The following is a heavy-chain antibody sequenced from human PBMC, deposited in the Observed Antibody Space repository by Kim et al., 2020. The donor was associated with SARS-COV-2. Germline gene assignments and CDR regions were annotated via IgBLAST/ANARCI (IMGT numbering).Heavy chain of an antibody. CDR2: INHSGST. V-gene: IGHV4-34*01. Sequence: SETLSLTCAVYGGSFNDFYWNWIRQSPGKGLEWIGEINHSGSTNYNPSLKSRLTISVDTPRNQFSLKLRSVTAVDMAVYYCARGVRGEGYNSPWGQGTLVTVSS. J-gene: IGHJ5*02. CDR3: ARGVRGEGYNSP. CDR1: GGSFNDFY. D-gene: IGHD1-1*01.